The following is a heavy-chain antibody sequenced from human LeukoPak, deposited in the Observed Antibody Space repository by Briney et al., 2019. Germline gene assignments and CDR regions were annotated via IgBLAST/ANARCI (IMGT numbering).Heavy chain of an antibody. CDR3: ARERDHGGFDY. Sequence: PGGSLRLSCAASGFTFDDYAMSWVRQPPGKGLEWVSGINWNGGSIGYADSVKGRFTISRDNAKNSLYLQMNSLRAEDTAVYYCARERDHGGFDYWGQGTLVTVSS. CDR1: GFTFDDYA. V-gene: IGHV3-20*04. D-gene: IGHD1-14*01. CDR2: INWNGGSI. J-gene: IGHJ4*02.